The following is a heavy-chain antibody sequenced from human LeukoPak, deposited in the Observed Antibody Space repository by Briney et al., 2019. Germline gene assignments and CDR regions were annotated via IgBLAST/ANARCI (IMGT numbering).Heavy chain of an antibody. V-gene: IGHV7-4-1*02. CDR2: INTNTGNP. J-gene: IGHJ5*02. D-gene: IGHD4-17*01. CDR1: GYTFTSYA. CDR3: ARDRHAPPGDYGDYYPYNWFDP. Sequence: ASVKVSCKASGYTFTSYAMNWVRQAPGQGLECMGWINTNTGNPTYAQGFTGRFVFSLDTSVSTAYLQISSLKAEDTAVYYCARDRHAPPGDYGDYYPYNWFDPWGQGTLVTVSS.